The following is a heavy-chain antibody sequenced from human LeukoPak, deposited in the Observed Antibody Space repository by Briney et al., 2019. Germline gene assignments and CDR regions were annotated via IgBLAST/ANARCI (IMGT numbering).Heavy chain of an antibody. V-gene: IGHV1-24*01. CDR1: GYTLTELS. CDR3: ATGLDCSSTSCPRRYYYGMDV. J-gene: IGHJ6*02. CDR2: FDPEDGET. Sequence: GASVKVSCKVSGYTLTELSMHWVRQAPGKGLEWMGGFDPEDGETIYAQKFQGRVTMTEDTSTDTAYMELSSLRPEDTAVYYCATGLDCSSTSCPRRYYYGMDVWGQGTTVTVSS. D-gene: IGHD2-2*01.